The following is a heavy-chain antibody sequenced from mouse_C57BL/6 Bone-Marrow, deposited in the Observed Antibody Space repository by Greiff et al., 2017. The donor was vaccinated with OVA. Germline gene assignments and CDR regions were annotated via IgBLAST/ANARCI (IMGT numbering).Heavy chain of an antibody. CDR2: IHPNSGST. V-gene: IGHV1-64*01. D-gene: IGHD1-1*01. CDR3: ARRPYYYGSSYLDY. J-gene: IGHJ2*01. Sequence: QVQLQQPGAELVKPGASVMLSCKASGYTFTSYWMHWVKQRPGQGLEWIGMIHPNSGSTNYNEKFKSKATLTVDKSSSTAYMQLSSLKSKDSAVYDSARRPYYYGSSYLDYWGQGTTLTVSS. CDR1: GYTFTSYW.